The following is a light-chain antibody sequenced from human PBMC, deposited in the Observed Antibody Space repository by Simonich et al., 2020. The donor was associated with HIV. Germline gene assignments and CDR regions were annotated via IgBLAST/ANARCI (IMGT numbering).Light chain of an antibody. J-gene: IGKJ3*01. V-gene: IGKV1-5*01. CDR1: QSISSW. Sequence: DIQMTQSPSTLSASVGDRVTITCRASQSISSWLAWDQQKPGKAPKLLIYDASSLESGVPSRFSGSGSGTDFTLTISSLQPEDFAIYYCQQFNSYPVTFGPGTKVDIK. CDR3: QQFNSYPVT. CDR2: DAS.